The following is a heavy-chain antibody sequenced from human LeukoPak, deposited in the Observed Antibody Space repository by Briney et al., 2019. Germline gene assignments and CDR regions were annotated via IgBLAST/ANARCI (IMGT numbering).Heavy chain of an antibody. CDR2: ISYDGSNK. Sequence: PGRSLRISCAASGFTFSSYAMHWVRQAPGKGLEWVAVISYDGSNKYYADSVKGRFTISRDNSKNTLYLQMNSLRAEDTAVYYCARDADSGSFDSWGQGTLVTVPS. D-gene: IGHD1-26*01. CDR3: ARDADSGSFDS. CDR1: GFTFSSYA. V-gene: IGHV3-30-3*01. J-gene: IGHJ4*02.